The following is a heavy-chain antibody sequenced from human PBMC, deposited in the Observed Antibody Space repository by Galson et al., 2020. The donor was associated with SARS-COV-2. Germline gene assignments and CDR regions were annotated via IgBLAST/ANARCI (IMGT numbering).Heavy chain of an antibody. J-gene: IGHJ4*02. CDR3: ARARYYYDSSGDFDY. D-gene: IGHD3-22*01. CDR2: ISSSSSYT. V-gene: IGHV3-11*06. Sequence: GESLKISCAASGFTFSDYYMSWIRQAPGKGLEWVSYISSSSSYTNYADSVKGRFTISRDNAKNSLYLQMNSLRAEDTAVYYCARARYYYDSSGDFDYWGQGTLVTVSS. CDR1: GFTFSDYY.